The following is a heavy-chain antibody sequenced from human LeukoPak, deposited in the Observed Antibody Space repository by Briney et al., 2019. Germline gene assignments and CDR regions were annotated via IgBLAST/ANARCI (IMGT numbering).Heavy chain of an antibody. J-gene: IGHJ3*01. CDR3: ASEGSSYAFAV. CDR1: VFTFNNYA. CDR2: ISYDGSGK. Sequence: GGSLRLSCAASVFTFNNYAIHWVRQAPGRGLEGVAIISYDGSGKYYADSVKGRFTISRDNSKNTLFLQMNSLRAEDTAVYYCASEGSSYAFAVWGQGTMVTVSS. V-gene: IGHV3-30-3*01.